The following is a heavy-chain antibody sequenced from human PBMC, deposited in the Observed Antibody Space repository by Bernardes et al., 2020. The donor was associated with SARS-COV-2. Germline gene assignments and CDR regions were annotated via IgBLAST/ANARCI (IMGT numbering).Heavy chain of an antibody. D-gene: IGHD6-13*01. CDR1: GYTITNYW. CDR3: ATSNVAAADKYYFDY. J-gene: IGHJ4*02. V-gene: IGHV5-51*01. Sequence: GESLKISCKGSGYTITNYWITWVRQVPGKGLEWMGVIYPDDSDTRYSPSFEGQVTISADKSINTAYLQWSSLKASDTAMYYCATSNVAAADKYYFDYWGQGTLVTVSS. CDR2: IYPDDSDT.